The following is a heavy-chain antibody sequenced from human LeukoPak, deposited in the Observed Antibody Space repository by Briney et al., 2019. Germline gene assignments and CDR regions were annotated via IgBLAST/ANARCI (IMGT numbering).Heavy chain of an antibody. Sequence: SETLSLTCTVSGGSISSSTYYWGWIRQPPGKGLEWIGSIYYSGSTLYNPSLTSRVTISVDTSKNQFPLRLNSVTAADTAVYYCARMIGDDAFDIWGQGTMVTVSS. CDR3: ARMIGDDAFDI. CDR2: IYYSGST. CDR1: GGSISSSTYY. V-gene: IGHV4-39*01. J-gene: IGHJ3*02. D-gene: IGHD3-22*01.